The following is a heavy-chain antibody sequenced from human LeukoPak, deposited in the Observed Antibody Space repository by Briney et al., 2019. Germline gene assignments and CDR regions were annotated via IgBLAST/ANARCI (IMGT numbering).Heavy chain of an antibody. D-gene: IGHD4-17*01. V-gene: IGHV4-59*11. J-gene: IGHJ3*02. Sequence: SETLSLTCAVSGDSFSSHYWTWIRQSPGTVLEWIGYISHIGRTNHNPSLKSRVTISIDTSKNQFSLKLRSVTAADTAVYYCARDLVTVTKGFDIWGQGTMVSVSS. CDR1: GDSFSSHY. CDR3: ARDLVTVTKGFDI. CDR2: ISHIGRT.